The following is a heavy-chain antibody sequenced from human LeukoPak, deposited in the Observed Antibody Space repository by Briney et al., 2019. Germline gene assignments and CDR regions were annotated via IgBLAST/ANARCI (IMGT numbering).Heavy chain of an antibody. CDR2: ISSSSSYI. CDR1: GFTFGNAW. V-gene: IGHV3-21*01. D-gene: IGHD3-3*01. J-gene: IGHJ4*02. CDR3: ARDLTRITIFGVVIPIDYFDY. Sequence: GGSLRLSCAASGFTFGNAWMNWVRQAPGKGLEWVSSISSSSSYIYYADSVKGRFTISRDNAKNSLYLQMNSLRAEDTAVYYCARDLTRITIFGVVIPIDYFDYWGQGTLVTVSS.